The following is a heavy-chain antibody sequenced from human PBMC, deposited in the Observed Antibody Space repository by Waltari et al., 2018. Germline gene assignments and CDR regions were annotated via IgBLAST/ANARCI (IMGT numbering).Heavy chain of an antibody. CDR1: GFTFSSYS. CDR3: ARGMVGAAYFDC. CDR2: ISGSSTI. J-gene: IGHJ4*02. D-gene: IGHD1-26*01. V-gene: IGHV3-48*04. Sequence: EVQLVESGGGLVQPGGSLRLSCVASGFTFSSYSMNWVRQAPGKGLEWVSYISGSSTINYADSVKGRFTISRDSPKNSLYLQMNSLRAEDAAVYYCARGMVGAAYFDCWGQGALVSVSS.